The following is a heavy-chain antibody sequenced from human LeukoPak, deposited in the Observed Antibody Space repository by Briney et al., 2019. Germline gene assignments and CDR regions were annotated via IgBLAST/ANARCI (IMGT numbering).Heavy chain of an antibody. CDR2: IYYSGST. CDR1: GGSISSYY. D-gene: IGHD3-10*01. V-gene: IGHV4-59*01. J-gene: IGHJ4*02. CDR3: ARYYGSGSYYNS. Sequence: SETLPLTCTVSGGSISSYYWSWIRQPPGKGLEWIGYIYYSGSTNYNPSLKSRVTISVDTSKNQFSLKLSSVTAADTAVYYCARYYGSGSYYNSWGQGTLVTVSS.